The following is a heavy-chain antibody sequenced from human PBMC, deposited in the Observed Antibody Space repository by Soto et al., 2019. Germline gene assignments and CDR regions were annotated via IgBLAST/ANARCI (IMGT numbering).Heavy chain of an antibody. V-gene: IGHV3-30-3*01. J-gene: IGHJ6*02. Sequence: HPGGSLRLSCAASGFTFSSYAMHWVRQAPGKGLEWVAVISYDGSNKYYADSVKGRFTISRDNSKNTLYLQMNSLRAEDTAVYYCARDLPTRTFYYYCGMDVWGQGTTVTVSS. CDR2: ISYDGSNK. CDR3: ARDLPTRTFYYYCGMDV. D-gene: IGHD3-3*02. CDR1: GFTFSSYA.